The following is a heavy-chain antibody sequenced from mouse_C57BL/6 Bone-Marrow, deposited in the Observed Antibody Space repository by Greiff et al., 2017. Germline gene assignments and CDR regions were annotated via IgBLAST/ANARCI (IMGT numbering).Heavy chain of an antibody. Sequence: EVHLVESGGGLVQPGGSLSLSCAASGFTFTDYYMSWVRQPPGKALEWLGFIRNKANGYTTEYSASVKGRFTISRDNSQSILYLQMNALRAEDSATYYCASEGSSDWFAYGGQGTLVTVSA. J-gene: IGHJ3*01. D-gene: IGHD3-2*02. CDR1: GFTFTDYY. V-gene: IGHV7-3*01. CDR3: ASEGSSDWFAY. CDR2: IRNKANGYTT.